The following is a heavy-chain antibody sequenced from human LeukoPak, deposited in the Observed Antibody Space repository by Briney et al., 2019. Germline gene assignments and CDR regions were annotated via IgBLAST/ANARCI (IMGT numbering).Heavy chain of an antibody. CDR1: GFTFSNYG. J-gene: IGHJ4*02. CDR3: AKFWGSVAGTEDEY. D-gene: IGHD6-19*01. Sequence: GGSLRLSCVTSGFTFSNYGMHWVRQLPGKGLKWVAVISYDSEGDYHVDSVKGRFTISRDNSKNTLYLQMNSLRVEDTAVYYCAKFWGSVAGTEDEYWGQGTLVTVSS. V-gene: IGHV3-30*18. CDR2: ISYDSEGD.